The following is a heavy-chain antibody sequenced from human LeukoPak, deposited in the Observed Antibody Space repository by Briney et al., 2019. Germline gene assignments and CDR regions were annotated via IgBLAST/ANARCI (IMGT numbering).Heavy chain of an antibody. CDR1: GFTFSSYA. Sequence: GGSLRLSCAVSGFTFSSYAMHWVRQAPGKGLEYVSAISASGSTTYYANSVKGRFTISRDNSNNTLYLQMGSLRVEDMAVYYCARAVRGVASVDYWGQGTLVTVSS. J-gene: IGHJ4*02. CDR3: ARAVRGVASVDY. D-gene: IGHD3-10*01. CDR2: ISASGSTT. V-gene: IGHV3-64*01.